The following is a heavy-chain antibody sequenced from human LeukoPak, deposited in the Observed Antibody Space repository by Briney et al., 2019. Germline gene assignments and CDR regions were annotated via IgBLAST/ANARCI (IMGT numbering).Heavy chain of an antibody. J-gene: IGHJ3*01. CDR1: GYGFTSYC. CDR2: IYPGDSGP. D-gene: IGHD1-26*01. V-gene: IGHV5-51*01. Sequence: LGESLKISCKVSGYGFTSYCIGWVRQMPGKGLEWMGIIYPGDSGPTYSPSFQGQVTISVDKSINTAYLQWSSLQASDTAMYYCGMSGDRVPLQDDVFDVWGQGTMVTVST. CDR3: GMSGDRVPLQDDVFDV.